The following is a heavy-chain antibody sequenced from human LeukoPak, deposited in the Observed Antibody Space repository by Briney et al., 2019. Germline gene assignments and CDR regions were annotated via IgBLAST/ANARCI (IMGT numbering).Heavy chain of an antibody. V-gene: IGHV1-18*01. J-gene: IGHJ5*02. CDR3: ATGLDSYSGLP. Sequence: GASVKVSCKASGYTFTSYGISWVRQAPGRRLEWMGWISAYNGNTNYAQKLQGRVTMTEDTSTDTAYMELSSLRSEDTAVYYCATGLDSYSGLPWGQGTLVTVSS. D-gene: IGHD1-26*01. CDR1: GYTFTSYG. CDR2: ISAYNGNT.